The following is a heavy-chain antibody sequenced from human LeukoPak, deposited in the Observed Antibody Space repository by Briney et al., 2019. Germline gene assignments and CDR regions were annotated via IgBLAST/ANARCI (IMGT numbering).Heavy chain of an antibody. CDR1: GGSISSSSYY. CDR2: IYYSGST. Sequence: PSETLSLTCTVSGGSISSSSYYWGWIRQPPGKGLEWIGSIYYSGSTYYNPSLKSRVTISVDTSKDQFSLKLSSVTAADTAVYYCARVRGMYYYGSGRGYYFDYWGQGTLVTVSS. D-gene: IGHD3-10*01. V-gene: IGHV4-39*07. CDR3: ARVRGMYYYGSGRGYYFDY. J-gene: IGHJ4*02.